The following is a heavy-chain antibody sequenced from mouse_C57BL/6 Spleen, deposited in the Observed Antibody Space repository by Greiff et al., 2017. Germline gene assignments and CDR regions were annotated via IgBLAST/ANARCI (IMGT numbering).Heavy chain of an antibody. J-gene: IGHJ4*01. Sequence: VQLQQSGAELVKPGASVKISCKASGYAFSRYWMNWVKQRPGKGLAWIGQIYPGDGDTNYNGKVKGKATLTADKSSSTAYMQLSSLTSEDSAVYFCARAQYYAIDYWGQGTSVTVSS. CDR3: ARAQYYAIDY. CDR1: GYAFSRYW. V-gene: IGHV1-80*01. CDR2: IYPGDGDT.